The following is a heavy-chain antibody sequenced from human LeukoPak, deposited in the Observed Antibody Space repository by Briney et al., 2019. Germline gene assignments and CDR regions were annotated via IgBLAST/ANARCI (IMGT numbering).Heavy chain of an antibody. Sequence: PSETLSLTCTVSGGSISSGNYYWSWIRQSAGKGLEWIGRIYTSGSANYNPSLKSRVTISVDTSKNQFSLKLSSVTAADTAVYYCARGNPEISYYYYGMDVWGQGTTVTVSS. V-gene: IGHV4-61*02. CDR3: ARGNPEISYYYYGMDV. CDR1: GGSISSGNYY. CDR2: IYTSGSA. J-gene: IGHJ6*02.